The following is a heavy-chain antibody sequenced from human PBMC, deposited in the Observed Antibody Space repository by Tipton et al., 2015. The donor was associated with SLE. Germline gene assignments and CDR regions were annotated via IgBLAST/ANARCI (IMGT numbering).Heavy chain of an antibody. CDR3: ARAPEWEPPTFDI. D-gene: IGHD1-26*01. CDR2: MNPNNGNT. J-gene: IGHJ3*02. Sequence: QSGAEVKKPGASVKVSCTASGNAFSNINWVRQAPGQGLEWVGWMNPNNGNTGYAQKFQGRVTMTRNTSTSTAYMELRSLRSDDTALWYGARAPEWEPPTFDIWGQGTMVIVSS. CDR1: GNAFSN. V-gene: IGHV1-8*01.